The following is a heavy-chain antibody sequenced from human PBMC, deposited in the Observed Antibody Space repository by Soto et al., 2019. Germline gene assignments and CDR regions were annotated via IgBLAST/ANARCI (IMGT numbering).Heavy chain of an antibody. D-gene: IGHD2-21*02. CDR3: ARQRTSVVTQAYFDS. Sequence: SETLSLTCTVSGGSISSYYWGWIRQPPGKGLEWIGSIYYSGSTYNNPSLKSRVSMSVDTSKNQFSLKLRSVTAADTALYYCARQRTSVVTQAYFDSWGQGSLVTVSS. CDR1: GGSISSYY. V-gene: IGHV4-39*01. CDR2: IYYSGST. J-gene: IGHJ4*02.